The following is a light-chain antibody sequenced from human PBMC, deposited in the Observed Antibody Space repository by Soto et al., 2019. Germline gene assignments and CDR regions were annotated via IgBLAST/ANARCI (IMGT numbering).Light chain of an antibody. CDR2: GAS. J-gene: IGKJ1*01. V-gene: IGKV3D-20*02. CDR1: ESVSSSY. Sequence: VMTQSPATLSVSPGERATLSCRASESVSSSYLAWSQQKPGQAPRLLIYGASSRATGIPDRFSGSGSGTDFTLTISRLEPEDFAVYYCQQYNNWPWTFGQGTKVDIK. CDR3: QQYNNWPWT.